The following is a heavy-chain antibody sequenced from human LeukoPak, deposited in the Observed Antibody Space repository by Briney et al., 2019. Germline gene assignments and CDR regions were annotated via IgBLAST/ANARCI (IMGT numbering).Heavy chain of an antibody. CDR1: GYTFTSYY. V-gene: IGHV1-46*01. CDR2: INPSGGST. D-gene: IGHD4-23*01. CDR3: ARDMGSTTVVTELEVLDYYGMDV. J-gene: IGHJ6*02. Sequence: ASVKVSCKASGYTFTSYYMHWVRQAPGQGLEWMGIINPSGGSTSYAQKFQGRVTMTRDTSTSTVYMELSSLRSEDTAVYYCARDMGSTTVVTELEVLDYYGMDVWGQGTTVTVSS.